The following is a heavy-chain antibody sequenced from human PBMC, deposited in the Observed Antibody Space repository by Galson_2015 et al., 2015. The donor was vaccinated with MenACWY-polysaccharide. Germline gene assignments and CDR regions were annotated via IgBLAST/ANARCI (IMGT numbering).Heavy chain of an antibody. V-gene: IGHV3-15*01. J-gene: IGHJ4*02. Sequence: SLRLSCAASGFIFTNARMSWVRQAPGKGLEWVGRIKDKTDGEATDYAAPVNGRFTISRDDSKNMLYLQMNNVRFEDTGVYYCTTWVGNNEWGQGTLVTVSS. CDR2: IKDKTDGEAT. D-gene: IGHD1-26*01. CDR3: TTWVGNNE. CDR1: GFIFTNAR.